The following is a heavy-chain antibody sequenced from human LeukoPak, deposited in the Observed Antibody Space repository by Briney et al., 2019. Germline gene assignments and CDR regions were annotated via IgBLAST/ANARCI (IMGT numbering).Heavy chain of an antibody. J-gene: IGHJ2*01. V-gene: IGHV3-48*02. CDR3: ARDRAAPTWFFDL. Sequence: TGGSLRLSCAASGFTFSIYSMNWVRQAPGEGLEWLSYISADSNTIYYADSVKGRFTISRDNAKTSLYLQTNTLRDEDTAVYCCARDRAAPTWFFDLWGRGTLVLVSS. D-gene: IGHD2-15*01. CDR1: GFTFSIYS. CDR2: ISADSNTI.